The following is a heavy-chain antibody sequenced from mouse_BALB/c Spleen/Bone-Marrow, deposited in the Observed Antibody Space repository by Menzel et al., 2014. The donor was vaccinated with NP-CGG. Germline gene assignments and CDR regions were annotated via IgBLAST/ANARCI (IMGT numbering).Heavy chain of an antibody. Sequence: VQLQESGAEVVKPGAPVKLSCKASGYTFTRYWMHWVRQRPGRGLEWIGKIDPSDSETHYNHDFKDKATLTVDKSSSTAYIQLSSLASEDSAVYFCARSGGNYVAWFVYWGQGTLVTVSP. CDR1: GYTFTRYW. V-gene: IGHV1-69*02. J-gene: IGHJ3*01. CDR3: ARSGGNYVAWFVY. D-gene: IGHD2-1*01. CDR2: IDPSDSET.